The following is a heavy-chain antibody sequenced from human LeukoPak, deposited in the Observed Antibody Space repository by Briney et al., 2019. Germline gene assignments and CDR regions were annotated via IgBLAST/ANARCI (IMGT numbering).Heavy chain of an antibody. Sequence: SETLSLICAVSGGSISSGGYSWSWIRQPPGKGLEWIGYIYHSGSTYYNPSLKSRVTISVDRSKNQFSLKLSSVTAADTAVYYCAREGDNWFDPWGQGTLVTVSS. V-gene: IGHV4-30-2*01. CDR3: AREGDNWFDP. J-gene: IGHJ5*02. CDR1: GGSISSGGYS. CDR2: IYHSGST.